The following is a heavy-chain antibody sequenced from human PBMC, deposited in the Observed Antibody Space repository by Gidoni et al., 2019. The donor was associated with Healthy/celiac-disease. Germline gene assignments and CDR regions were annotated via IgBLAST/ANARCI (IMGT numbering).Heavy chain of an antibody. CDR1: GFTFSSYE. CDR3: ARADYGGNYLDY. J-gene: IGHJ4*02. CDR2: ISSSGSTI. V-gene: IGHV3-48*03. D-gene: IGHD4-17*01. Sequence: EVQLVESGGGLVQPGGSLRLSCAASGFTFSSYEMNWVRQAPGKGLEWVSYISSSGSTIYYADSVKGRFTISRDNAKNSLYLQMNSLRAEDTAVYYCARADYGGNYLDYWGQGTLVTVSS.